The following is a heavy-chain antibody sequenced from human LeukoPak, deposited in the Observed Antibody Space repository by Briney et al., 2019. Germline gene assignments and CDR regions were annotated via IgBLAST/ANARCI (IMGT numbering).Heavy chain of an antibody. CDR3: AKDPRTRKTEYFDY. Sequence: GGSLRLSCAASGFPFSGYWMHWVRQAPGKGLVWVSRIDDDGAGTTYADSVKGRFTISRDNSKNTLYLQMNSLRAEDTAVYYCAKDPRTRKTEYFDYWGQGTLVTVSS. V-gene: IGHV3-74*01. D-gene: IGHD1-14*01. J-gene: IGHJ4*02. CDR1: GFPFSGYW. CDR2: IDDDGAGT.